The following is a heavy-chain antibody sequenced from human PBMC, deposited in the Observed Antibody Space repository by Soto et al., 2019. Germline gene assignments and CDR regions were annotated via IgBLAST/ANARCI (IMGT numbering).Heavy chain of an antibody. CDR2: IYYSGST. V-gene: IGHV4-31*03. CDR3: ARVGRENWNYEDAFDI. Sequence: PSETLSLTCTVSGGAISSGGYYWSWIRQHPGKGLEWIGYIYYSGSTYYNPSLRSRVTISVDTSKNQFSLKLSSVTAADTAVYYCARVGRENWNYEDAFDIWGQGTMVTVSS. D-gene: IGHD1-7*01. CDR1: GGAISSGGYY. J-gene: IGHJ3*02.